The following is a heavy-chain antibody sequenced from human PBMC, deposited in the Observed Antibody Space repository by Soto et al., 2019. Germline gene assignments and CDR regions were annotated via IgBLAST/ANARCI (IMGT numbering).Heavy chain of an antibody. CDR1: GFTFTGYA. D-gene: IGHD6-13*01. J-gene: IGHJ3*02. CDR2: INSGGGSR. Sequence: SGGSLRLSCVASGFTFTGYAMSWVGQAPGKGLEWVSTINSGGGSRDYADSVKGRFTISRDYSKKTLNLQMNSLRAEDTAVYYCAKNWGIAASRAAFDIWGQGTLVTVSS. V-gene: IGHV3-23*01. CDR3: AKNWGIAASRAAFDI.